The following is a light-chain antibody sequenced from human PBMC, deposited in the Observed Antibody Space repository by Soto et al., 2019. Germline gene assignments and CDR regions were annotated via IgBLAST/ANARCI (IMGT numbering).Light chain of an antibody. CDR1: QSISSS. CDR2: DAS. V-gene: IGKV1-5*01. J-gene: IGKJ1*01. Sequence: DIQMTQSPSTLSASVGDRVTITCRASQSISSSLAWYQQKPGKAPKLLIYDASNLESGVPSIFSGSASGTEFPLTISSLTPDDFATYYCQQYSTYSTFGHGTQVDIK. CDR3: QQYSTYST.